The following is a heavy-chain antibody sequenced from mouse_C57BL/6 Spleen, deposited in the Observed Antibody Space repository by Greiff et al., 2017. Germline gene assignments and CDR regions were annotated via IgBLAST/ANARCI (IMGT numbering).Heavy chain of an antibody. CDR1: GYTFTSYW. D-gene: IGHD1-1*01. J-gene: IGHJ4*01. V-gene: IGHV1-55*01. CDR3: ARGGTVVAQGAMDY. CDR2: IYPGSGST. Sequence: QVHVKQPGAELVKPGASVKMSCKASGYTFTSYWITWVKQRPGQGLEWIGDIYPGSGSTNYNEKFKSKATLTVDTSSSTAYMQLSSLTSEDSAVYYCARGGTVVAQGAMDYWGQGTSVTVSS.